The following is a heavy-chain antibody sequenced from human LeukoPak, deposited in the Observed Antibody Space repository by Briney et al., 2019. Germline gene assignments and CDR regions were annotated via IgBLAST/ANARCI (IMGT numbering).Heavy chain of an antibody. CDR2: ISGSGGST. V-gene: IGHV3-23*01. CDR3: AKDSGSRYYLDY. D-gene: IGHD1-26*01. Sequence: GGSLRLSCAASGFTFSSYATSWVRQAPGKGLEWVSAISGSGGSTYYADSVKGRFTISRDNSKNTLYLQMNSLRAEDTAVYYCAKDSGSRYYLDYWGQGTLVTVSS. CDR1: GFTFSSYA. J-gene: IGHJ4*02.